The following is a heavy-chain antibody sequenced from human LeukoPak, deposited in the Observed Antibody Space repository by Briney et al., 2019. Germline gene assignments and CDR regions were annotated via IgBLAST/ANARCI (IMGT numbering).Heavy chain of an antibody. D-gene: IGHD4-11*01. CDR3: ARDLRLDYSNYGPHYYYYGMDV. CDR2: ISYDGSNK. J-gene: IGHJ6*02. Sequence: PGGSLRLSCAASGFTFSSYAMHWVRQAPGKGLEWVAVISYDGSNKYYADSVKGRFTISRDNSKNTLYLQMNSLRAEDTAVYYCARDLRLDYSNYGPHYYYYGMDVWGQGTTVTASS. V-gene: IGHV3-30-3*01. CDR1: GFTFSSYA.